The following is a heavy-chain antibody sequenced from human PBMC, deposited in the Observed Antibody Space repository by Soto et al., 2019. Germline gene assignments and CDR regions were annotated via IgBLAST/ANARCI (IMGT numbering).Heavy chain of an antibody. D-gene: IGHD2-2*01. V-gene: IGHV4-59*01. Sequence: QVQLQESGPGLVKPSETLSLTCTVSGGSISSYYWSWIRQPPGKGLEWIGYIYYSGSTNYNPSLKSRVTISVDTSKNQFSLKLSSVTAADTAVYYCARAPHREVPAAPPGRYYYYYMDVWGKGTTVTVSS. CDR1: GGSISSYY. CDR2: IYYSGST. CDR3: ARAPHREVPAAPPGRYYYYYMDV. J-gene: IGHJ6*03.